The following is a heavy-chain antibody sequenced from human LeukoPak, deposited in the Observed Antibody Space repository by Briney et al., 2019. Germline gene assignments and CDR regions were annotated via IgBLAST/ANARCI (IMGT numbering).Heavy chain of an antibody. V-gene: IGHV1-2*02. D-gene: IGHD3-10*01. CDR1: GYTFTSYA. Sequence: RASVKVSCKASGYTFTSYAMNWVRQAPGQGLEWMGWINPNSGGTNYAQKFQGRVTMTRDTSISTAYMELSRLRSDDTAVYYCARLLLWFGEWVDYWGQGTLVTVSS. J-gene: IGHJ4*02. CDR2: INPNSGGT. CDR3: ARLLLWFGEWVDY.